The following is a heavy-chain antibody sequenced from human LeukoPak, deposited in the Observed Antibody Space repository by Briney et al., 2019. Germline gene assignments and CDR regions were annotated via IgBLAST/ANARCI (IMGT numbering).Heavy chain of an antibody. J-gene: IGHJ6*02. CDR3: ARDRIVVVPAAMDYYGMDV. V-gene: IGHV4-61*01. D-gene: IGHD2-2*01. CDR1: GGSVSGGSYY. Sequence: SETLSLTCTVSGGSVSGGSYYWSWIRQPPGKGLEWIGYIYYSGSTNYNPSLKSRVTISVDTSKNQFSLKLSSVTAADTAVYYCARDRIVVVPAAMDYYGMDVWGQGTTVTVSS. CDR2: IYYSGST.